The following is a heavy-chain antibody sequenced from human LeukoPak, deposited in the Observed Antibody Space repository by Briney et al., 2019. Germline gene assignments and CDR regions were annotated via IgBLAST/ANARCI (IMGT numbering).Heavy chain of an antibody. V-gene: IGHV3-15*01. CDR2: IKSKTDGGTT. Sequence: PGGSLRLSCAASGFTFSNAWMSWVRQAPGKGLEWVGRIKSKTDGGTTDYAAPAKGRFTISRDDSINTLYLQLNSLKTEDTAVYYCTTLRSEMSSTWYGTYYFDYWGQGTLVTVSS. J-gene: IGHJ4*02. CDR3: TTLRSEMSSTWYGTYYFDY. CDR1: GFTFSNAW. D-gene: IGHD6-13*01.